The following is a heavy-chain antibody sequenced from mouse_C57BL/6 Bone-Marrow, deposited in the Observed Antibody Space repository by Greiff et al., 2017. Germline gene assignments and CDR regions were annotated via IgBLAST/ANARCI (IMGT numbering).Heavy chain of an antibody. CDR2: LDPENGDT. Sequence: VQLQQSGAELVRPGASVKLSCTASGFNIKDDYMHWVKQRPEQGLEWIGWLDPENGDTEYASKFQGKATITADTSSNTAYLQLSILTSEDTAVYYCTTTVVAQDYWGQGTTLTVSS. V-gene: IGHV14-4*01. D-gene: IGHD1-1*01. CDR1: GFNIKDDY. J-gene: IGHJ2*01. CDR3: TTTVVAQDY.